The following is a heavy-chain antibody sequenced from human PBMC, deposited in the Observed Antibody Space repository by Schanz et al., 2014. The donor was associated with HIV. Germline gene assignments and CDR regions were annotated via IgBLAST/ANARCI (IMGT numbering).Heavy chain of an antibody. J-gene: IGHJ6*02. D-gene: IGHD2-21*02. V-gene: IGHV3-33*08. CDR2: VWYDGSKR. CDR1: GFTSSDYT. Sequence: VQLMESGGGLVKPGGSLRLSCAAGGFTSSDYTMNWVRQAPGKGLEWVAVVWYDGSKRYYADSVKGRFTISRDNSKNTLYLQMNSLRAEDTAVYYCARDRMTANWKNSMDLWGQGTTVTVSS. CDR3: ARDRMTANWKNSMDL.